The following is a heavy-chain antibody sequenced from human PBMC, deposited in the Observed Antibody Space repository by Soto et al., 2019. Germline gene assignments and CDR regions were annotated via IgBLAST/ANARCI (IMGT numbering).Heavy chain of an antibody. V-gene: IGHV6-1*01. CDR2: TYYRSQWYN. D-gene: IGHD3-10*01. Sequence: SQSLSVTCYISGDIVARDSAAWNWVRQSRSRGLEWLGRTYYRSQWYNDYSLSVKGRITFNADTSKNQFSLQLRSVTPEDTAVYYCARDSDSNYNDGFDIWGQGTMVTVS. CDR1: GDIVARDSAA. CDR3: ARDSDSNYNDGFDI. J-gene: IGHJ3*02.